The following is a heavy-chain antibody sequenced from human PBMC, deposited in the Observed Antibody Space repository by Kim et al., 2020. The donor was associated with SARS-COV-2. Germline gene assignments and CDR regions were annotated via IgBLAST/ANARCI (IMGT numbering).Heavy chain of an antibody. D-gene: IGHD6-13*01. CDR3: AREGPYSSSWYQPNYYYYYYGMDV. J-gene: IGHJ6*02. CDR1: GFTFSSYS. CDR2: ISSSSSYI. Sequence: GGSLRLSCAASGFTFSSYSMNWVRQAPGKGLEWVSSISSSSSYIYYADSVKGRFTISRDNAKNSLYLQMNSLRAEDTAVYYCAREGPYSSSWYQPNYYYYYYGMDVWGQGTTVTVSS. V-gene: IGHV3-21*01.